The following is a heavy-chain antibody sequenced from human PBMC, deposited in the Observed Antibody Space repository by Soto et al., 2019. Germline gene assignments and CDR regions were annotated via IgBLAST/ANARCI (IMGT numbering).Heavy chain of an antibody. J-gene: IGHJ4*02. CDR2: ISYDGSNE. Sequence: PGGSLRLSCAASGFTFSSFAMHWVRQAPGKGPEWVAVISYDGSNEDYADSVKGRFTISRDNSKSTLFLQMNSLRTEDTAVYYCARDRFGTLTFPLHYWGQGTLVTVSS. CDR1: GFTFSSFA. CDR3: ARDRFGTLTFPLHY. D-gene: IGHD4-17*01. V-gene: IGHV3-30-3*01.